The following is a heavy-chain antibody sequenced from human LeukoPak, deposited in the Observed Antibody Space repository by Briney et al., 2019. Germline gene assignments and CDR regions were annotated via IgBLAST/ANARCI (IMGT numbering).Heavy chain of an antibody. CDR1: GGSISSGSYY. CDR3: ARGAAAGDY. J-gene: IGHJ4*02. D-gene: IGHD6-13*01. Sequence: PSETLCLTCTVSGGSISSGSYYWSWIRQPAGKGLEWIGRIYSSGSTNYNASLKSRVTISVDTSKNQFSLKLSSVTAADTAVYYCARGAAAGDYWGQGTLVTVSS. V-gene: IGHV4-61*02. CDR2: IYSSGST.